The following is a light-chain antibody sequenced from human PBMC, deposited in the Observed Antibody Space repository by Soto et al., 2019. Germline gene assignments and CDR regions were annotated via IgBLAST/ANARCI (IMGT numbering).Light chain of an antibody. CDR2: LPS. CDR3: MQALQTPWT. J-gene: IGKJ1*01. CDR1: QSLLHSNGYNY. Sequence: VMTQSPLSLPVTPGEPASISCRSSQSLLHSNGYNYLDWYLQKPGQSPPLLIYLPSNQVSRVPDRFSGSGSGTDFTLKISRVVAEDVGVYYSMQALQTPWTFGQGTKVEIK. V-gene: IGKV2-28*01.